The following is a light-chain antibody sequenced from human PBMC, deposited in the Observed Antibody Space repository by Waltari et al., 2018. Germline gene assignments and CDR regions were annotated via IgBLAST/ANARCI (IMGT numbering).Light chain of an antibody. Sequence: DIQMTQSPSTLSASIGDRVTIPCRASQIVSRWLAWYQQKPGKAPKVLIYDASSLESGVPSRFSGSGSGTEFTLTISSLQPDDFATYYCQQYTTYSGTFGQGTKVEIK. V-gene: IGKV1-5*01. CDR2: DAS. J-gene: IGKJ1*01. CDR1: QIVSRW. CDR3: QQYTTYSGT.